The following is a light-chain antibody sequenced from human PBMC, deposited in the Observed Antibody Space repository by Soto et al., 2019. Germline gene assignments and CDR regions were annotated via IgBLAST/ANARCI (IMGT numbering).Light chain of an antibody. CDR2: SND. Sequence: QSVLTQAPSASGTPGQRVTISCSGSSSNIGRSSVNWYQHLPGTAPKLLIYSNDRRPSGVPERFSGSKSGTSASLAISGLQSEDQADYHCSPWDDRLNGLYVFGTGTKVTVL. J-gene: IGLJ1*01. CDR3: SPWDDRLNGLYV. CDR1: SSNIGRSS. V-gene: IGLV1-44*01.